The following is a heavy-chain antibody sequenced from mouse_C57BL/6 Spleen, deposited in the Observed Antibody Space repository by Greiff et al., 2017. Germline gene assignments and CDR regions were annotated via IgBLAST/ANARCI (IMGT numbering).Heavy chain of an antibody. Sequence: VQLQQPGAELVKPGASVKLSCKASGYTFTSYWMQWVKQRPGQGLEWIGEIDPSDSYTNYNEKFKGKATLTVEKSSSQVYLELSRLTSDDSAVYCCARDNCSSPFAYWGQGTLVTVSA. CDR2: IDPSDSYT. CDR3: ARDNCSSPFAY. V-gene: IGHV1-50*01. D-gene: IGHD2-12*01. J-gene: IGHJ3*01. CDR1: GYTFTSYW.